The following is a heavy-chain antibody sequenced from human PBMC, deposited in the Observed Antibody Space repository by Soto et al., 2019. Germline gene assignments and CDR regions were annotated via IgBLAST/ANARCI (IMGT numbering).Heavy chain of an antibody. V-gene: IGHV4-59*12. CDR2: IYYSGST. CDR3: ARVPDY. CDR1: RGSISSYY. J-gene: IGHJ4*02. Sequence: SXTLSLTCTVSRGSISSYYWSWIRQPPGKGLEWVGNIYYSGSTYYNPSLKSRVTMSLDTSKNQFSLKLSSVTAADTAVYYCARVPDYWGQGTLVTVSS.